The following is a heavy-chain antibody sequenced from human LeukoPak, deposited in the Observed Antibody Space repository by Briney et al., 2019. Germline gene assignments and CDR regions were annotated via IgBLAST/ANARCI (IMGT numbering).Heavy chain of an antibody. J-gene: IGHJ5*02. V-gene: IGHV4-59*08. Sequence: PSETLSLTCTVSGASMRTYHWSWIRQPPGKGLEWIGFIYHSGSTDYNPSLKSRGTISVDTSKNQFSLKLSSVTAADTAVYYCARTNYYGSGSYYPDLWGQGTLVTVSS. CDR3: ARTNYYGSGSYYPDL. D-gene: IGHD3-10*01. CDR2: IYHSGST. CDR1: GASMRTYH.